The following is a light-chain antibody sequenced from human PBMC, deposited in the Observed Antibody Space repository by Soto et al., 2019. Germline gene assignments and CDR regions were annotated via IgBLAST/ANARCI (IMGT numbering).Light chain of an antibody. Sequence: EIVMTQSPATLSVSPGERATLSCRASQSVSSGLAWYQQNPGQAPRLLIYGASTRATGIPARFSGSGSGTEFTLTISSLQSEDFAVYYCQQYNKWPWTLGQGTKVEIK. CDR1: QSVSSG. J-gene: IGKJ1*01. CDR3: QQYNKWPWT. CDR2: GAS. V-gene: IGKV3-15*01.